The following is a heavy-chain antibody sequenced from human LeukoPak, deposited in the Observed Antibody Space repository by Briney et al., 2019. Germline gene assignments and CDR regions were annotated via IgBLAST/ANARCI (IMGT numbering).Heavy chain of an antibody. D-gene: IGHD3-3*01. V-gene: IGHV4-31*03. CDR1: GGSISSGGYS. CDR2: IYYSGST. CDR3: ARGRRLITIFGVVTNYFDY. Sequence: ASETLSLTCTVSGGSISSGGYSWSWIRQHPGKGLEWIGYIYYSGSTYYNPSLKSRVTISVDTSKNQFSLKLSSVTAADTAVYYCARGRRLITIFGVVTNYFDYWGQGTLVTVSS. J-gene: IGHJ4*02.